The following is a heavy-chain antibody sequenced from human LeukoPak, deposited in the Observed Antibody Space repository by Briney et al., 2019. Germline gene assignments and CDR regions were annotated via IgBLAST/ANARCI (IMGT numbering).Heavy chain of an antibody. CDR1: GFTFSSYS. Sequence: GGSLRLSCAASGFTFSSYSMNWVRQAPGKGLEWVSYISSSSSTIYYADSVKGRFTISRDNAKNSLYLQMNSLRVEDTAVYYCARDSGSGGPWGQGTPVTVSS. J-gene: IGHJ5*02. V-gene: IGHV3-48*01. D-gene: IGHD6-19*01. CDR3: ARDSGSGGP. CDR2: ISSSSSTI.